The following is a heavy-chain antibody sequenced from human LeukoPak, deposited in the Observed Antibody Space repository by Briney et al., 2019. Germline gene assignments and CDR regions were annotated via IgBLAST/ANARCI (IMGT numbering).Heavy chain of an antibody. J-gene: IGHJ4*02. Sequence: GASVKVSCKASGYTFTSYDINWVRQATGQGLEWMGWMNPNSGNTGYAQKFQGRVTMTRNTSISTAYMELSSLRSEDTAVYYCARGRGAAAGSTLDYWGQGTLVTVSS. V-gene: IGHV1-8*01. CDR2: MNPNSGNT. CDR3: ARGRGAAAGSTLDY. CDR1: GYTFTSYD. D-gene: IGHD6-13*01.